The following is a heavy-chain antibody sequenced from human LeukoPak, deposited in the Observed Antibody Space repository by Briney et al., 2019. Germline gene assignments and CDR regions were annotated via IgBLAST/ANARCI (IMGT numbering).Heavy chain of an antibody. V-gene: IGHV3-13*01. CDR1: GFTFSSYD. D-gene: IGHD6-13*01. CDR2: IGTAGDT. Sequence: PGGSLRLSCAASGFTFSSYDMRWVRQATGKGLEWVSAIGTAGDTYYPGSVKGRFTISRENAKNSLYLQMNSLRAGDTAVYYCLQCSSSWYFGVRDDAFDIWGQGTMVTVSS. CDR3: LQCSSSWYFGVRDDAFDI. J-gene: IGHJ3*02.